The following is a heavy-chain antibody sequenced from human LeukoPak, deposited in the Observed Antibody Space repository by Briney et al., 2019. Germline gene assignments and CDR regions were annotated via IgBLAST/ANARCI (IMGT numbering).Heavy chain of an antibody. V-gene: IGHV3-23*01. CDR2: ISGSGGST. CDR3: AKDLEGCSSTSCYDYYYYYGMDV. D-gene: IGHD2-2*01. J-gene: IGHJ6*02. CDR1: GFTFSSYA. Sequence: GGSLRLSCAASGFTFSSYAMSWVRQAPGKGLEWVSAISGSGGSTYYADSVKGRFTISRDNSKNTLYLQMNSLRAEDTAVYYCAKDLEGCSSTSCYDYYYYYGMDVWGQGTTVTVS.